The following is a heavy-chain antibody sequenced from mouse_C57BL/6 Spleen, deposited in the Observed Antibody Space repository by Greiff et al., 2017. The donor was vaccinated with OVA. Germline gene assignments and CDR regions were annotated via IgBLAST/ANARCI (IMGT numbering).Heavy chain of an antibody. CDR1: GYTFTDYE. Sequence: VQLQQSGAELVRPGASVTLSCKASGYTFTDYEMHWVKQTPVHGLEWIGAIDPETGGTAYNQKFKGKAILTADKSSSTAYMELRSLTSEDSAVYYCTRSSDGYFYFDYWGQGTTLTVSS. CDR2: IDPETGGT. V-gene: IGHV1-15*01. D-gene: IGHD2-3*01. CDR3: TRSSDGYFYFDY. J-gene: IGHJ2*01.